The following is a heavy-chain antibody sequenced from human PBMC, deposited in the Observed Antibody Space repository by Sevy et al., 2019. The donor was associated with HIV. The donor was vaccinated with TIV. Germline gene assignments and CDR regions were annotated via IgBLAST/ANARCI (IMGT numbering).Heavy chain of an antibody. CDR1: GYTFTTYP. V-gene: IGHV1-18*01. Sequence: DTVKVSCKASGYTFTTYPIGWVRQAPRQGLERMGWISTYSGETRDAQKFQGRATMTTDTSTSTAYLELRSLRSDDTAVYYCARDTDGSGHYYADYFDYWGQGTLVIVSS. J-gene: IGHJ4*02. CDR2: ISTYSGET. CDR3: ARDTDGSGHYYADYFDY. D-gene: IGHD3-22*01.